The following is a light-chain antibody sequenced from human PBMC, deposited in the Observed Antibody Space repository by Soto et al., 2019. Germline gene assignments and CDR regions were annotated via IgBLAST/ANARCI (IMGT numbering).Light chain of an antibody. V-gene: IGKV3-15*01. CDR1: QSISDR. CDR3: QQYDYWWT. J-gene: IGKJ1*01. Sequence: VVMTQSPTTLSVSPGERATLSCRASQSISDRLAWYHQRPGQAPRLLIYSASARATGVPARFSGSGSGTEFTLTISSLQSEDFGVYYCQQYDYWWTFGQGTKVQS. CDR2: SAS.